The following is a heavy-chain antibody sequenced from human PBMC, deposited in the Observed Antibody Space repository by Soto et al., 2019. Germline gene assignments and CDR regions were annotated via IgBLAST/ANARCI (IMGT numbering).Heavy chain of an antibody. CDR2: VNDNWGS. J-gene: IGHJ6*02. CDR1: GGSISSYY. D-gene: IGHD3-10*01. Sequence: QVPLQESGPGLVKPSETLSLSCTVSGGSISSYYWSWIRQTPEKGLEWIGYVNDNWGSNYIPSLKSRVAISLDTAKGQFSLKLTSVTATDTGVYYCVRQGFGALHGLVDGWGQGTTVTVSS. V-gene: IGHV4-59*08. CDR3: VRQGFGALHGLVDG.